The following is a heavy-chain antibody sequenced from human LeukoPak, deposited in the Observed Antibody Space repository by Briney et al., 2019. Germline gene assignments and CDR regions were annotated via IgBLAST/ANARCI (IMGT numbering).Heavy chain of an antibody. Sequence: GGSLRLSCAASEFTFSNVWMTWVRQAPGKGLEWVGRIKSKTDGGTTDYAAPVKGRFTISRDDSKNTVHLQMNSLKIEDTAVYYCTTGLVLLWFGAFDYWGQGTLVTVSS. V-gene: IGHV3-15*01. D-gene: IGHD3-10*01. CDR3: TTGLVLLWFGAFDY. CDR1: EFTFSNVW. J-gene: IGHJ4*02. CDR2: IKSKTDGGTT.